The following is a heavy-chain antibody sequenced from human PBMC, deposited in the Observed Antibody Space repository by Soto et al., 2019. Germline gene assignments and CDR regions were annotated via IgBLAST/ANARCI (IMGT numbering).Heavy chain of an antibody. Sequence: QVQLVQSGAEVKMPGASVKVSCKASGYTFRNYGITWVRQAPGQGLEWMAWFSPYNGNTNYAQDLQGRVTMTTDTSTSTAYLELRSLTSAATAMYYCARDLVSGSDFWRAYNGGYFDYWGQGTLVTVSS. CDR3: ARDLVSGSDFWRAYNGGYFDY. CDR1: GYTFRNYG. J-gene: IGHJ4*02. D-gene: IGHD3-3*01. V-gene: IGHV1-18*01. CDR2: FSPYNGNT.